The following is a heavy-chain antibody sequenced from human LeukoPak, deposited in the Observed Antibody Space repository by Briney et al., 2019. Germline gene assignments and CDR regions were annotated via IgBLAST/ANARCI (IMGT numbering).Heavy chain of an antibody. D-gene: IGHD4-23*01. CDR2: ISSSSSTI. J-gene: IGHJ4*02. CDR1: GFTFSSYS. V-gene: IGHV3-48*02. Sequence: GGSLRLSCAASGFTFSSYSMNWVRQAPGKGLELVSYISSSSSTIYYADSVRGRFTISRDNAKNSLYLQMNSLRDEDTAVYYCARDPLNDYGANPGYWGQGTLVTVSS. CDR3: ARDPLNDYGANPGY.